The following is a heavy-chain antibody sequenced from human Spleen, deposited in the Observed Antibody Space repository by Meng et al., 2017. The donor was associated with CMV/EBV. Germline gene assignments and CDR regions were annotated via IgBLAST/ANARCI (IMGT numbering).Heavy chain of an antibody. J-gene: IGHJ4*02. CDR1: GFTFRDHY. V-gene: IGHV3-69-1*01. D-gene: IGHD3-3*01. Sequence: GESLKISCAASGFTFRDHYMNWVRQAPGKGLEWVSSISDSSTRSYADSVRGRFTISRDNAKNSLYLQMNSLRAEDTAVYYCAKDPYYDFWSGYSYYFDYWGQGTLVTVSS. CDR2: ISDSSTR. CDR3: AKDPYYDFWSGYSYYFDY.